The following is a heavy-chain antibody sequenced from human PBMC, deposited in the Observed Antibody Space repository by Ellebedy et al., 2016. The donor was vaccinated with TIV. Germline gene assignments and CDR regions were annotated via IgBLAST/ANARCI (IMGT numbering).Heavy chain of an antibody. J-gene: IGHJ6*03. Sequence: GESLKISXAASGFTFSAYYMSWIRQAPGKGLEWVSHIGTSTTHTNYADSVKGRFTISRDNAKNSLYLQMNSLRAEDTAVYYCARSGVGLNHPMDVWGKGTTVTVSS. CDR3: ARSGVGLNHPMDV. D-gene: IGHD1-14*01. CDR2: IGTSTTHT. CDR1: GFTFSAYY. V-gene: IGHV3-11*03.